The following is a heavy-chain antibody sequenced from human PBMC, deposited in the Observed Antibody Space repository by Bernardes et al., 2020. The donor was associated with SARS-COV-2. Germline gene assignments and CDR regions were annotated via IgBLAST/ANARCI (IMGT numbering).Heavy chain of an antibody. CDR1: GFTFNSNS. D-gene: IGHD2-21*01. Sequence: GGSLRLSCAASGFTFNSNSMNWLRQAPGKGLEWVSYISSTSTSKFYAESVKGRFTISRDNAKNSLYLQMSALRDDDTAIYYCARDLVEITATEEWFDPWGQGTLVTVSS. V-gene: IGHV3-48*02. CDR3: ARDLVEITATEEWFDP. J-gene: IGHJ5*02. CDR2: ISSTSTSK.